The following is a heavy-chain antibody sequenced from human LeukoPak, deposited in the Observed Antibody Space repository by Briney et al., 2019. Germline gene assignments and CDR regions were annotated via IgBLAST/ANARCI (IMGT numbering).Heavy chain of an antibody. D-gene: IGHD1-26*01. J-gene: IGHJ6*02. CDR3: AKELIGSYARYYYYYGMDV. CDR1: GITFSSYG. CDR2: ISYDGSNK. Sequence: GGSLRLSCAASGITFSSYGMHCVRQAPGKGLEWVAVISYDGSNKYYADSVKGRFTISRDNSKNTLYLQMNSLRAEDTAVYYCAKELIGSYARYYYYYGMDVWGQGTTVTVSS. V-gene: IGHV3-30*18.